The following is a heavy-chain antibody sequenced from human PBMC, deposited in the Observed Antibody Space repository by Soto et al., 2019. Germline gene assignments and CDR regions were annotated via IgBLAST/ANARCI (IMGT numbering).Heavy chain of an antibody. Sequence: QVQLVQSGAEVKKPGASVKVSCKASGYTFTSYDINWVRQATGQGLEWMGWMNPNSGNTGYAQKFQGRVTMTRNTSISRGYGEVGSLRTEGTAVDYCAGGAGAGYNWFDPWGQGTLVTVSS. J-gene: IGHJ5*02. CDR1: GYTFTSYD. CDR3: AGGAGAGYNWFDP. V-gene: IGHV1-8*01. D-gene: IGHD6-19*01. CDR2: MNPNSGNT.